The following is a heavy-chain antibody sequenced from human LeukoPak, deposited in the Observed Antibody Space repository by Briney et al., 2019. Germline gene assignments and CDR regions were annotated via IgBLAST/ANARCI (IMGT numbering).Heavy chain of an antibody. CDR2: ISSSISYR. J-gene: IGHJ4*02. D-gene: IGHD2-15*01. V-gene: IGHV3-21*01. CDR1: GFSFSSYS. Sequence: GGSLRLSRAHSGFSFSSYSMNCVRQAPGKGLEWVSSISSSISYREYAASLEGQFTIPRDIAKNPVYLQMNTLISEDTGVYFFERDLCSARYFDYWGQGTLVTVSS. CDR3: ERDLCSARYFDY.